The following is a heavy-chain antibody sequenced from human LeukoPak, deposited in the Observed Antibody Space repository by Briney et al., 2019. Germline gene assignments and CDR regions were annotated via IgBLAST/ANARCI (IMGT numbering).Heavy chain of an antibody. CDR1: GGSISSYY. J-gene: IGHJ4*02. CDR3: ARDVGGSRYFDY. V-gene: IGHV4-59*01. D-gene: IGHD4-23*01. Sequence: SKTLSLTCTVSGGSISSYYWSWIRQPPGKGLEWIGYIYYSGSTNYNPSLKSRVTISVDTSKNQFSLKLSSVTAADTAVYYCARDVGGSRYFDYWGQGTLVTVSS. CDR2: IYYSGST.